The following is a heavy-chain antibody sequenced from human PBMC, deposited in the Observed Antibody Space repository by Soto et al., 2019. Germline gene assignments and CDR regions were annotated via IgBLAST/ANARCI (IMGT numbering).Heavy chain of an antibody. CDR1: GVTFSSYA. CDR2: IIPIFGTA. V-gene: IGHV1-69*13. CDR3: ARVVTATNGMDV. J-gene: IGHJ6*02. Sequence: SVKVSCKASGVTFSSYAISWVRQAPGQGLEWMGGIIPIFGTANYAQKFQGRVTITADESTSTAYMELSSLRSEDTAVYYCARVVTATNGMDVWGQGTTVTVSS. D-gene: IGHD2-21*02.